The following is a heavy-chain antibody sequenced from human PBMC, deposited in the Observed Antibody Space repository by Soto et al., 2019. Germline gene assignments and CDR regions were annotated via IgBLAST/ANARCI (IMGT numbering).Heavy chain of an antibody. Sequence: ASAELSCASAGSTFPSSDINWVRQATGQWLEWMGWMNPNSGNTGYAQKFQGRVTMTRNTSISTAYMELSSLRSEDTAVYYCARGDCTNGVCYYRFDDWGQGTLVTVSS. V-gene: IGHV1-8*01. CDR1: GSTFPSSD. CDR2: MNPNSGNT. D-gene: IGHD2-8*01. CDR3: ARGDCTNGVCYYRFDD. J-gene: IGHJ4*02.